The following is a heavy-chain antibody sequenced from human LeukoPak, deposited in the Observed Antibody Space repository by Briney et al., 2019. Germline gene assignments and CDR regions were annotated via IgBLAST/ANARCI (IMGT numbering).Heavy chain of an antibody. CDR3: ARFDVDYDMDV. J-gene: IGHJ6*02. D-gene: IGHD3-9*01. CDR2: IHYSGKA. Sequence: SETLSLTCTISGGSISGHYWTWVRQPPGEGLEWIGQIHYSGKADYNPSLRSRITISVDTSKNQMSLKVTSVTAADTAVYYCARFDVDYDMDVWGQGTTVTVS. V-gene: IGHV4-59*11. CDR1: GGSISGHY.